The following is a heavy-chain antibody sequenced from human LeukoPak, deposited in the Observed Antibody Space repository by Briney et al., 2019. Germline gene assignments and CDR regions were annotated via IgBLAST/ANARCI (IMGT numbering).Heavy chain of an antibody. V-gene: IGHV3-48*01. D-gene: IGHD4-17*01. CDR1: GFTFSSYG. CDR3: ARHGDGLDY. J-gene: IGHJ4*02. Sequence: GGSLRLSCAASGFTFSSYGMHWVRQAPGKGLEWVSYISSSSSTIYYADSVKGRFTISRDNAKNSLYLQMNSLRAEDTAVYYCARHGDGLDYWGQGTLVTVSS. CDR2: ISSSSSTI.